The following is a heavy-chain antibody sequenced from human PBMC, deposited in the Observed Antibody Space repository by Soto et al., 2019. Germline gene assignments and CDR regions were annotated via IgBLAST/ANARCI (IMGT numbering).Heavy chain of an antibody. V-gene: IGHV4-59*02. J-gene: IGHJ4*02. CDR2: MYISGRT. Sequence: VSGGSVRSLNWSWILQSPGKGREWIGHMYISGRTTYNPSLESRVTISLDMSNSHVSLKMISVTAADTAVYYCARDRGFVAYTWGSYRSRGYFDNWGRGTLVTVSS. CDR3: ARDRGFVAYTWGSYRSRGYFDN. D-gene: IGHD3-16*02. CDR1: GGSVRSLN.